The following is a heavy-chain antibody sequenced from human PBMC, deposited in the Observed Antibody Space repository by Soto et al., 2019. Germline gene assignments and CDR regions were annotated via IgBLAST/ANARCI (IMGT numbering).Heavy chain of an antibody. Sequence: QVQLVQSGAEVKKPGSSVKVSCKASGGTFSSYAISWVRQAPGQGLEWMGGIIPIFGTANYAQKFQGRVTITADESTGTAYRELSSLRSEHTAVYYCARSDSVAGIFDYWGQGTVVTVSS. D-gene: IGHD6-19*01. CDR3: ARSDSVAGIFDY. CDR1: GGTFSSYA. CDR2: IIPIFGTA. V-gene: IGHV1-69*01. J-gene: IGHJ4*02.